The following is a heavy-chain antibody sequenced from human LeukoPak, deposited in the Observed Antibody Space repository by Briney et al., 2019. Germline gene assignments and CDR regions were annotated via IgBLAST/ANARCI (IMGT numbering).Heavy chain of an antibody. CDR2: ISPSGDIT. Sequence: PGGSLRLSCTASGFTFSNAGMNWVRQAPGKGLEWVSGISPSGDITYYADSVKGRFTISRDNSKYTLYLEVISLTAEDTAVYYCAKDDAWLRFGEWSQGTLVTVSS. V-gene: IGHV3-23*01. CDR3: AKDDAWLRFGE. J-gene: IGHJ4*02. D-gene: IGHD3-10*01. CDR1: GFTFSNAG.